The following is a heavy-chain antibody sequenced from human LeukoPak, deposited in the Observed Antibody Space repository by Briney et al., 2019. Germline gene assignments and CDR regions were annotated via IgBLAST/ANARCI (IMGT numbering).Heavy chain of an antibody. CDR1: GFTFSNAR. Sequence: GGSLRLSCAASGFTFSNARMSWVRQAPGKGLEWVSYISSSGSTIYYADSVKGRFTISRDNAKNSLYLQMNSLRAEDTAVYYCARGEYCSGGSCYNYYYYGMDVWGQGTTVTVSS. CDR3: ARGEYCSGGSCYNYYYYGMDV. J-gene: IGHJ6*02. V-gene: IGHV3-48*03. CDR2: ISSSGSTI. D-gene: IGHD2-15*01.